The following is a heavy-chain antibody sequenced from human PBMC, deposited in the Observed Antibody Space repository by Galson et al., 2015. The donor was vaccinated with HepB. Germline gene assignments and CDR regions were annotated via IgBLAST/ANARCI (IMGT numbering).Heavy chain of an antibody. V-gene: IGHV3-30*04. CDR2: ISYDGSNK. D-gene: IGHD5-24*01. Sequence: SLRLSCAASGFTFSSYAMHGVRQAPGKGLEWVAVISYDGSNKYYADSVKGRFTISRDNSKNTLYLQMNSLSAEDTAVYYCARFLEMATIPLDYWGQGTLVTVSS. CDR3: ARFLEMATIPLDY. J-gene: IGHJ4*02. CDR1: GFTFSSYA.